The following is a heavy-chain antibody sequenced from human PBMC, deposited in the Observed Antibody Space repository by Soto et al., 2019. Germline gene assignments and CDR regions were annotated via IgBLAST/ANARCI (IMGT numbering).Heavy chain of an antibody. J-gene: IGHJ3*02. D-gene: IGHD6-13*01. Sequence: SETLSLTSSVSGGSIISNGNYYWSWIRQSPGKGLEWMGYVDYKGTAFYDPSLERRVTISVDTSKNQFSLKLSSVTAADTAVYYCAREVIRAADSDAFDIWGQGTMVTVSS. CDR3: AREVIRAADSDAFDI. CDR2: VDYKGTA. V-gene: IGHV4-30-4*01. CDR1: GGSIISNGNYY.